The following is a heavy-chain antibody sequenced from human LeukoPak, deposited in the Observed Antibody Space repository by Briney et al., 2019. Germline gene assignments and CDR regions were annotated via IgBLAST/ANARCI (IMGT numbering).Heavy chain of an antibody. V-gene: IGHV4-34*01. D-gene: IGHD5-18*01. Sequence: SETLSLTCAVYGGSFSGYYWSWIRQPPGKGLEWIGEINHSGSTNYNPSLKSRVTISVDTSKNQFSLKLSSVTAADTAVYYCARLYSYGYGRYFDYWGQGTLVTVSS. CDR3: ARLYSYGYGRYFDY. CDR2: INHSGST. CDR1: GGSFSGYY. J-gene: IGHJ4*02.